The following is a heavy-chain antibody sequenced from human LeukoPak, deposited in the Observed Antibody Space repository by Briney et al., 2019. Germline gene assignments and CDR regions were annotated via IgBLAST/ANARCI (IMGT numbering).Heavy chain of an antibody. CDR1: GDSISSGYSY. D-gene: IGHD6-19*01. CDR2: ISYSGST. J-gene: IGHJ5*02. CDR3: ARHGWLPPGRLCNWFDP. Sequence: SETLSLTCTVSGDSISSGYSYWGWIRQPPGRGLEWIGSISYSGSTYYNPSLKGPVTISVDTSKNQFSLKLSSVTAADTAVYYCARHGWLPPGRLCNWFDPWGQGTLVTVSS. V-gene: IGHV4-39*07.